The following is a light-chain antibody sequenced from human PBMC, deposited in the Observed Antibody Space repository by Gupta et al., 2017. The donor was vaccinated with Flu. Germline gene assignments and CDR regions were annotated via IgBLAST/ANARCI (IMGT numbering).Light chain of an antibody. J-gene: IGLJ2*01. CDR1: SSNIGANYD. CDR2: TNV. Sequence: SVLAQPPSVSGAPGQGVTISCTGSSSNIGANYDVNWYQLLPGTAPKLLIFTNVNRPSWIPDRFSGSKSGTSASLAITGLQAEYEADYSCQTYDNSLHTSVFGGGTKLAVL. V-gene: IGLV1-40*01. CDR3: QTYDNSLHTSV.